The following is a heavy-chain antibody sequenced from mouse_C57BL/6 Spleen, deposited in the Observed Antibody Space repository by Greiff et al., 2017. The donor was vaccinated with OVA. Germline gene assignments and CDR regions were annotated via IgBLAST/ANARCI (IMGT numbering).Heavy chain of an antibody. J-gene: IGHJ4*01. CDR1: GFSFNTYA. Sequence: EVQLVESGGGLVQPKGSLKLSCAASGFSFNTYAMNWVRQAPGKGLEWVARIRSKSNNYATYYADSVKDRFTISRDDSESMLYLQMNNLKTEDTAMYYCVSHYGNFRDYAMDYWGQGTSVTVSS. CDR3: VSHYGNFRDYAMDY. D-gene: IGHD2-1*01. CDR2: IRSKSNNYAT. V-gene: IGHV10-1*01.